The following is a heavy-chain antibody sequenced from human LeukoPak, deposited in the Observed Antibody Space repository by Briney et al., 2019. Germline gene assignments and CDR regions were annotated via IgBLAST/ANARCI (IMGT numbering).Heavy chain of an antibody. V-gene: IGHV3-21*01. CDR1: GFTFSSYS. Sequence: GGSLRLSCAASGFTFSSYSMNWVRQAPGKGLEWVSSISSSSSYIYYADSVKGRFTISRDNAKNSLYLQMNSLRAEDTAVYYCARAMGATTDYYYGMDVWGQGTTVTVSS. J-gene: IGHJ6*02. CDR2: ISSSSSYI. CDR3: ARAMGATTDYYYGMDV. D-gene: IGHD1-26*01.